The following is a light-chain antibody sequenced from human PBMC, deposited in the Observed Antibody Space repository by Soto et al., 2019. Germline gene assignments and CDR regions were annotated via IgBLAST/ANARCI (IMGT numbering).Light chain of an antibody. Sequence: DIQMTQSPSTLSASVGDRVTITCRASQSISNFLAWFQQKPGKAPNLLIHKASSLKSGVPSRFSGSGSGTEFTLTISSLQPDDFATYYCQQYSNYWTFGQGTKVEIK. V-gene: IGKV1-5*03. J-gene: IGKJ1*01. CDR2: KAS. CDR3: QQYSNYWT. CDR1: QSISNF.